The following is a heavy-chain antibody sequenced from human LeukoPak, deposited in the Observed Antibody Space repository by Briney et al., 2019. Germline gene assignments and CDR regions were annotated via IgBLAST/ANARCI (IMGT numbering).Heavy chain of an antibody. CDR1: GYIFTGYY. J-gene: IGHJ4*02. CDR3: ARLAVVPAAMSPDY. D-gene: IGHD2-2*01. V-gene: IGHV1-2*02. Sequence: ASVKVSCKASGYIFTGYYMHWVRQAPGQGLEWLGAVIPISGTTHYAQKFQGRVSITVDDSTTTVYMQLSGLRSDDTAVYFCARLAVVPAAMSPDYWGQGTLVSVSS. CDR2: VIPISGTT.